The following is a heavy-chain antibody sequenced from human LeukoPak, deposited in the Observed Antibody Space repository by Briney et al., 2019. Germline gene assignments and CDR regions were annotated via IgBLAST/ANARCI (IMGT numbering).Heavy chain of an antibody. V-gene: IGHV3-11*06. Sequence: GGSLRLSCAASGFTFTDYYMSWIRQAPGKGLEWLSYISSSSSDTNYADSVKGRFTISRDNAKRSLYLQMNSLRAEDTAVYYYIKNSGRDGGNWGQGTLVTVSS. J-gene: IGHJ4*02. CDR1: GFTFTDYY. D-gene: IGHD1-26*01. CDR2: ISSSSSDT. CDR3: IKNSGRDGGN.